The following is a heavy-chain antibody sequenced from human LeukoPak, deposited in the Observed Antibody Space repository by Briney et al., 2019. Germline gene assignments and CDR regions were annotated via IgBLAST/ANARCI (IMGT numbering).Heavy chain of an antibody. Sequence: GRSLVLSCAASGFPFSSYAMHWVRPAPGKGLGWVAVISYDGSNKYYADSVKGRFTISRDNSKNTLYLQMNSLRAEDTAVYYCAREVYPHMYYFDYWGQGTLVTVSS. CDR2: ISYDGSNK. CDR1: GFPFSSYA. CDR3: AREVYPHMYYFDY. D-gene: IGHD1-20*01. J-gene: IGHJ4*02. V-gene: IGHV3-30-3*01.